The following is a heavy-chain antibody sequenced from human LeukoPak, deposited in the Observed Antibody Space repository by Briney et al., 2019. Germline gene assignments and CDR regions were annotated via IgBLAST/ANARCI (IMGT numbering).Heavy chain of an antibody. CDR2: INQDGSAK. CDR1: GFTLSSHW. J-gene: IGHJ4*02. CDR3: ARWEIRGTAHQLDY. Sequence: PRGSLRLSCAASGFTLSSHWMSWVRQAPGKGLEWVANINQDGSAKYYVDSVKGRFTISRDNAKNSMYLQMNSLRAEDTAAYYCARWEIRGTAHQLDYWGQGTLVTVSS. D-gene: IGHD1-7*01. V-gene: IGHV3-7*01.